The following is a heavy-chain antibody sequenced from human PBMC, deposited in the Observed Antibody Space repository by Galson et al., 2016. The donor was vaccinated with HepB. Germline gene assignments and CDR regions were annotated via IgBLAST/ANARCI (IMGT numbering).Heavy chain of an antibody. CDR2: IKQDGSEE. Sequence: SLRLSCAASGFTLSSYWMSWVRQAPGKGLEWVANIKQDGSEEYYVDSVKGRFTISRDNAKNSLYLQMNSLRAGDTAVYYCARRRGSGSHDYWGQGTLVTVSS. CDR3: ARRRGSGSHDY. CDR1: GFTLSSYW. J-gene: IGHJ4*02. V-gene: IGHV3-7*05. D-gene: IGHD3-10*01.